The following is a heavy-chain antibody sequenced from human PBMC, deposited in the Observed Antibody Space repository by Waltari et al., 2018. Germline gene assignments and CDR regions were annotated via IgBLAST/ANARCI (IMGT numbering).Heavy chain of an antibody. J-gene: IGHJ4*02. Sequence: QVQLVESGGGVVQPGRSLRLSCVGSRFTFSQYGMHWVRQAPGKGLEWVAVIREDGDTNYYMDSVKGCFTMSRENSKKTMYLQMNSRRAEDTAVYFCARDDVGDSRASLDCWGQGTPVTVST. D-gene: IGHD1-26*01. CDR3: ARDDVGDSRASLDC. CDR1: RFTFSQYG. CDR2: IREDGDTN. V-gene: IGHV3-33*01.